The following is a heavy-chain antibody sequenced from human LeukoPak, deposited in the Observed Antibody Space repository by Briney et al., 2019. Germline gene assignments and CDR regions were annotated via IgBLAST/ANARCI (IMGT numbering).Heavy chain of an antibody. CDR2: INSSGDST. D-gene: IGHD3-3*01. Sequence: WASVKVFCKASGYTFTSHYMHWVRQAPGQGLEWMGIINSSGDSTSYAQKFQGRVTMTRDMSTSTVYMELSSLRSEDTAVYYCARSWSGYYSYWGQGALVTVSS. CDR1: GYTFTSHY. CDR3: ARSWSGYYSY. V-gene: IGHV1-46*01. J-gene: IGHJ4*02.